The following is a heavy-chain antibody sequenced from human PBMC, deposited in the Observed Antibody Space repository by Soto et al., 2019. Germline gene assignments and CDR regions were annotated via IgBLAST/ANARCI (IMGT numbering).Heavy chain of an antibody. CDR3: ARGKRSYMSYGEY. Sequence: QVQLVQAGAEVKKPGASVTVACKTSGYDFSYYSINWVRQAPVQGREWMGWIPIYNDYPRYADNLQDRVTITADSSTNTVYMELRTMRSEDTAVYYGARGKRSYMSYGEYWGQGTLVTVSS. CDR2: IPIYNDYP. V-gene: IGHV1-18*01. CDR1: GYDFSYYS. J-gene: IGHJ4*02. D-gene: IGHD1-26*01.